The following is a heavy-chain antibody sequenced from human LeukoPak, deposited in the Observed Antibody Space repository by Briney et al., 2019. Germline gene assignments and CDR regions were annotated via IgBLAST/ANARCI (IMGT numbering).Heavy chain of an antibody. J-gene: IGHJ5*02. CDR1: GYTFTSYY. CDR2: INPSGGST. D-gene: IGHD6-13*01. Sequence: VAPVKVSCKASGYTFTSYYTHWVRQAPGQGLEWMGIINPSGGSTSYAQKFQGRVTMTRDTSTSTVYMELSSLRSEDTAVYYCARDFVSIAAAGINWFDPWGQGTLVTVSS. V-gene: IGHV1-46*01. CDR3: ARDFVSIAAAGINWFDP.